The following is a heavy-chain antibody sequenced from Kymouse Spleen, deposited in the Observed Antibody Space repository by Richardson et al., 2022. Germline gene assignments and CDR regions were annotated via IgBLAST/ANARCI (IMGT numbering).Heavy chain of an antibody. CDR2: INHSGST. J-gene: IGHJ4*02. CDR1: GGSFSGYY. V-gene: IGHV4-34*01. D-gene: IGHD1-7*01. Sequence: QVQLQQWGAGLLKPSETLSLTCAVYGGSFSGYYWSWIRQPPGKGLEWIGEINHSGSTNYNPSLKSRVTISVDTSKNQFSLKLSSVTAADTAVYYCARGELELFFDYWGQGTLVTVSS. CDR3: ARGELELFFDY.